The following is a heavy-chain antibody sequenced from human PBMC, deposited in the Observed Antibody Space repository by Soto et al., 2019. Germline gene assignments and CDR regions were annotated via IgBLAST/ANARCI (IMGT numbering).Heavy chain of an antibody. V-gene: IGHV1-2*02. CDR1: GYTFTGYY. Sequence: ASVKVSCEASGYTFTGYYMHWVRQAPGQGLEWTGWIDPNSGGTNYAQKFQGRVTMTRDTSISTAYMELSRLRSDDTAVYYCARTLGGAAGNLDWFDPWGQGTLVTVSS. J-gene: IGHJ5*02. CDR2: IDPNSGGT. D-gene: IGHD6-13*01. CDR3: ARTLGGAAGNLDWFDP.